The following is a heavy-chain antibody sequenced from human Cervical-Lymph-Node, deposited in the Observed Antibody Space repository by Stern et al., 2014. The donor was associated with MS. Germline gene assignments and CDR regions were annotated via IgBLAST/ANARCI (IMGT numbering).Heavy chain of an antibody. V-gene: IGHV3-21*01. CDR3: ARDSHFAMDV. CDR1: GFTFSTYT. CDR2: ITVSSAYK. J-gene: IGHJ6*02. Sequence: VQLVESGGGLVKPGGSLRLSCEASGFTFSTYTMNWVRQAPGKGLEWVSSITVSSAYKHYADSVKGRFTISRDNTKNSVFLQMNSLRAEDTAVYYCARDSHFAMDVWGQGTTVTVSS.